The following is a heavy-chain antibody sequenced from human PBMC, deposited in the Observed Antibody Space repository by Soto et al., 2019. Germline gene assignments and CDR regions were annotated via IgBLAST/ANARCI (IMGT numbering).Heavy chain of an antibody. J-gene: IGHJ6*02. CDR1: GFSFSTFG. CDR3: ARDQRGYSIYYFGMDV. CDR2: IWYDGSNR. V-gene: IGHV3-33*01. D-gene: IGHD2-15*01. Sequence: PGGSLRLSCAASGFSFSTFGMHWVRQAPGKGLEWVAVIWYDGSNRYYADSVKGRFTISRDNSRNTLYLQMSSLRAEDTAVYYCARDQRGYSIYYFGMDVWGQGTTVTVSS.